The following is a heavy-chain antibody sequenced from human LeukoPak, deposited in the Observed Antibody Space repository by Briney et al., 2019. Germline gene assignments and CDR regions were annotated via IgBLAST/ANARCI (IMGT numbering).Heavy chain of an antibody. CDR2: ISGSGGST. CDR1: GITLSNYG. D-gene: IGHD3-22*01. CDR3: AKRGVVIRVILVGFHKEAYYFDS. Sequence: PGGSLRLSCAVSGITLSNYGMNWVRQAPGKGLEWVAGISGSGGSTNYADSVKGRFTISRDNPKNTLHLQMNSLRAEDTAVYFCAKRGVVIRVILVGFHKEAYYFDSWGQGALVTVSS. J-gene: IGHJ4*02. V-gene: IGHV3-23*01.